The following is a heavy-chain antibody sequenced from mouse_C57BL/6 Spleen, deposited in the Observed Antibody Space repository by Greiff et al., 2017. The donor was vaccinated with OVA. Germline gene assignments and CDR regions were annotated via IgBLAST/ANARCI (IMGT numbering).Heavy chain of an antibody. CDR3: ARDQNRGFAY. V-gene: IGHV3-1*01. CDR1: GYSITSGYD. CDR2: ISYSGST. J-gene: IGHJ3*01. Sequence: EVQLVESGPGMVKPSQSLSLTCTVTGYSITSGYDWHWIRHFPGNKLEWMGYISYSGSTNYNPSLKSRISITHDTSKNHFFLKLNSVTTEDTATYYCARDQNRGFAYWGQGTLVTVSA.